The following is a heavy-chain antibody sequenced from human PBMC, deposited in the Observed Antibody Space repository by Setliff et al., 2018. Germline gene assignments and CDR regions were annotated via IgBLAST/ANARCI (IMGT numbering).Heavy chain of an antibody. CDR3: ARDREYYDSSGYYPDDY. CDR2: ISSSSSYI. Sequence: GGSLRLSCAASGFTFSSYSMNWVRQAPGKGLEWVSSISSSSSYIYYADSVKGRFTISRDNAKNSLYLQMNSLRAEDTAVYYCARDREYYDSSGYYPDDYWGQGTLVTVSS. D-gene: IGHD3-22*01. CDR1: GFTFSSYS. J-gene: IGHJ4*02. V-gene: IGHV3-21*01.